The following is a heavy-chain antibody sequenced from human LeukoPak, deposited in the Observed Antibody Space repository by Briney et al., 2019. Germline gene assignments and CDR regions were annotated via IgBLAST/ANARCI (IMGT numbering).Heavy chain of an antibody. CDR1: GGSISSYY. D-gene: IGHD6-13*01. CDR3: ARVVWGLYSSSRKYNWFDP. CDR2: IYTSGST. J-gene: IGHJ5*02. Sequence: SETLSLTCTVSGGSISSYYWSWIRQPAGKGLEWIGRIYTSGSTNYNPSLKSRVTMSVDTSKNQFSLKLSSVTAADTAVYYCARVVWGLYSSSRKYNWFDPWGQGTLVTVSS. V-gene: IGHV4-4*07.